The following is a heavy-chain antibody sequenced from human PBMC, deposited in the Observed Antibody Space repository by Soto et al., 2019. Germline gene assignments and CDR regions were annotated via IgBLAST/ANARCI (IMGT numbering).Heavy chain of an antibody. CDR1: GISISDNY. V-gene: IGHV4-59*13. Sequence: VSLCLTCTVSGISISDNYWSWIRQSSRKGLEWIGYTSYSGSRENNPSLKSRVTISVDTSKNQFSLKLSSVTAADTAVYYCAIGNGVDIPSDYWAQGTLVTVSS. CDR2: TSYSGSR. D-gene: IGHD2-8*01. CDR3: AIGNGVDIPSDY. J-gene: IGHJ4*02.